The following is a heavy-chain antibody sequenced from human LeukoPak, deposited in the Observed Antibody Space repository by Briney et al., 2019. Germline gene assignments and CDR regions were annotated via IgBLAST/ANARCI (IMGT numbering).Heavy chain of an antibody. V-gene: IGHV3-43*01. CDR1: GFTYEDYT. CDR3: VKDLSYESSGYVFEY. Sequence: PGGSLRLSRAASGFTYEDYTMHWVRQAPGKTLEWVALISWDGTTYYTDSVKGRFTISRDNSKNSLYLQMDTLRSEDTAFYYCVKDLSYESSGYVFEYWGQGALVTVSS. D-gene: IGHD3-22*01. CDR2: ISWDGTT. J-gene: IGHJ4*02.